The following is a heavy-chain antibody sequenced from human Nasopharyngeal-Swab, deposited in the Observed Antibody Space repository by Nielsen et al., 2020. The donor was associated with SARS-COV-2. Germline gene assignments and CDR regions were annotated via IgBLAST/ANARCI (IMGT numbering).Heavy chain of an antibody. CDR3: ARDRRNSGGYYPAAYYYYGMDV. D-gene: IGHD1-26*01. CDR2: TYYRSKWYN. V-gene: IGHV6-1*01. Sequence: WIRQSPSRGLEWLGRTYYRSKWYNDYAVSVKSRITINPDTSKNQFSLQLNSVTPEDTAVYYCARDRRNSGGYYPAAYYYYGMDVWGQGTTVTVSS. J-gene: IGHJ6*02.